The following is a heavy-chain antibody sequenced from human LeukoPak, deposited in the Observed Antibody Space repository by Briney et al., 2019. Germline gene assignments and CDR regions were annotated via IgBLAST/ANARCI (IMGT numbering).Heavy chain of an antibody. D-gene: IGHD4-17*01. CDR1: GFTFSRFA. CDR2: ITENGGST. J-gene: IGHJ3*02. Sequence: GGSLRLSCGASGFTFSRFAMHWVRQAPGKELEYVSTITENGGSTYYANSVKGRFTISRDNSENTLYLQMGSLRAEDMAVYYCARTSYGDYTPSAFDIWGQGAMVTVSS. V-gene: IGHV3-64*01. CDR3: ARTSYGDYTPSAFDI.